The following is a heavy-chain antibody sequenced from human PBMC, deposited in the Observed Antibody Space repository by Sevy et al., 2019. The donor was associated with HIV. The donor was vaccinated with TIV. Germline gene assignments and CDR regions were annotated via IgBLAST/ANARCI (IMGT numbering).Heavy chain of an antibody. CDR1: GYTLTKLS. CDR3: AITKDYYDNSGYPFDF. D-gene: IGHD3-22*01. J-gene: IGHJ4*02. V-gene: IGHV1-24*01. Sequence: ASVKVSCKVSGYTLTKLSMHWVRQAPGKGLEWMGTFDPEDGKTIYAQKFQGRVTMTEDTSIDTAYMELSSLRSEDTAVFYCAITKDYYDNSGYPFDFWGQGTLVTVSS. CDR2: FDPEDGKT.